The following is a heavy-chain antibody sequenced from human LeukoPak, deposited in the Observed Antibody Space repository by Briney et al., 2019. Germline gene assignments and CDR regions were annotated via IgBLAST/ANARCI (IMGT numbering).Heavy chain of an antibody. CDR3: ARVWIQLWKQTPRYHGMDV. CDR2: INHSGST. D-gene: IGHD5-18*01. V-gene: IGHV4-34*01. J-gene: IGHJ6*04. Sequence: PSETLSLTCAVYGGSFSGYYWSWIRQPPGKGLEWIGEINHSGSTNYNPSLKSRVTISVDTSKNQFSLKLSSVTAADTAVHYCARVWIQLWKQTPRYHGMDVWGKGTTVTVSS. CDR1: GGSFSGYY.